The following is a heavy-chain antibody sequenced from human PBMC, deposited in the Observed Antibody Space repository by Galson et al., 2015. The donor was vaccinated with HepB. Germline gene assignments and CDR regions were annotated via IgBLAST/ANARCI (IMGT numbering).Heavy chain of an antibody. J-gene: IGHJ4*02. CDR1: GFTFSSYG. V-gene: IGHV3-30*02. CDR3: AKDTQIRYFDWSPFDY. D-gene: IGHD3-9*01. Sequence: SLRLSCAASGFTFSSYGMHWVRQAPGKGLEWVAFIRYDGSNKYYADSVKGRFTISRDNSKNTLYLQMNSLRAEDTAVYYCAKDTQIRYFDWSPFDYWGQGTLVTVSS. CDR2: IRYDGSNK.